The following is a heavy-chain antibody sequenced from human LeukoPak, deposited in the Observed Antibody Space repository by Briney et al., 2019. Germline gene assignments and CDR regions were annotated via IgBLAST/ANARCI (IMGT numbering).Heavy chain of an antibody. CDR3: ARDPSEYSSSSDAFDI. D-gene: IGHD6-6*01. J-gene: IGHJ3*02. V-gene: IGHV4-59*01. CDR2: IYYSGST. CDR1: GGSISSYY. Sequence: PSETLSLTCTVSGGSISSYYWSWIRQPPGKGLEWIGYIYYSGSTNYNPSLKSRVTISVDTSKNQFSLKLSSVTAADTAVYYCARDPSEYSSSSDAFDIWGQGTMVTVSS.